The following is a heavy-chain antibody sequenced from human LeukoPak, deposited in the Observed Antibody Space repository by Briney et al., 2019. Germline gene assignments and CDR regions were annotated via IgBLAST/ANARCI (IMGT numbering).Heavy chain of an antibody. CDR1: GGSISDHY. CDR3: ARSQWPPRFDY. Sequence: PSETLSLTCTVSGGSISDHYWTWIRQPPGKGLEWIGFIYYRGSTNYNSSLKSRVTMSVDASKSQFSLQLRSVTAADTAVYYCARSQWPPRFDYWGQGILVTVSS. D-gene: IGHD6-19*01. CDR2: IYYRGST. V-gene: IGHV4-59*11. J-gene: IGHJ4*02.